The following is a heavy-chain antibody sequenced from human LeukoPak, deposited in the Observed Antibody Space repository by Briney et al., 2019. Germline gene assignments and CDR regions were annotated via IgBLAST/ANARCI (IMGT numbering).Heavy chain of an antibody. J-gene: IGHJ5*02. D-gene: IGHD6-19*01. CDR1: GYSISSGYY. V-gene: IGHV4-38-2*02. Sequence: PSETLSLTCPVSGYSISSGYYWGWIRQPPGKGLEWIGSIYHSGSTYYNPSLKSRVTISVDTSKNQFSLKLSSVTAADTAVYYCAREGSSGEGWFDPWGQGTLVTVSS. CDR2: IYHSGST. CDR3: AREGSSGEGWFDP.